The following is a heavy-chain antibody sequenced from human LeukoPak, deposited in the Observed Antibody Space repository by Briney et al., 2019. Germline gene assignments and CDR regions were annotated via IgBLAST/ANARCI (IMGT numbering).Heavy chain of an antibody. J-gene: IGHJ4*02. V-gene: IGHV3-23*01. CDR1: GFTFSCYA. CDR3: AKDFMITFGGVIGPFDY. D-gene: IGHD3-16*02. Sequence: SGGSLRLSCAACGFTFSCYAVSWVRQAPGKGLEWVSAISGSGGSTYYADSVKGRSTISRDNSKNTLYLQMNSLRAEDTAVYYCAKDFMITFGGVIGPFDYWGQGTLVTVSS. CDR2: ISGSGGST.